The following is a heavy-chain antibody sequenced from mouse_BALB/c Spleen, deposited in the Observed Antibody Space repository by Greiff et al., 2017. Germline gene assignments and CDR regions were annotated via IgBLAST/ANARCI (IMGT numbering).Heavy chain of an antibody. CDR3: ARRRPYYFDY. J-gene: IGHJ2*01. CDR1: GYTFTSYW. Sequence: QVQLQQSGAELAKPGASVKMSCKASGYTFTSYWMHWVKQRPGQGLEWIGYINPSTGYTEYNQKFKDKATLTADKSSSTAYMQLSSLTSEDSAVYYCARRRPYYFDYWGQGTTLTVSS. V-gene: IGHV1-7*01. CDR2: INPSTGYT.